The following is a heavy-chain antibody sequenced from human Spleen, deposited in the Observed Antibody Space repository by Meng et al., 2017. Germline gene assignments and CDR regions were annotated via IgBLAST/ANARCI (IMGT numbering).Heavy chain of an antibody. Sequence: SVKVSCKASGGTFSSYAISWVRQAPGQGLEWMGGIIPIFGTANYAQKFQGRVTITTDESTSTAYMELSSLRSEDTAVYYCARDLCYYDSSAHNLYYYGMDVWGQGTTVTVSS. V-gene: IGHV1-69*05. D-gene: IGHD3-22*01. CDR3: ARDLCYYDSSAHNLYYYGMDV. J-gene: IGHJ6*02. CDR1: GGTFSSYA. CDR2: IIPIFGTA.